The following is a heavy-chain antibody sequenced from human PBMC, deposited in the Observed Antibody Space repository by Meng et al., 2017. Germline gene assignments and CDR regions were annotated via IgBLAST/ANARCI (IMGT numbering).Heavy chain of an antibody. D-gene: IGHD5-18*01. Sequence: GGSLRLSCAASGFTFSSSWMHWVRQAPGKGLVWVSRINSDGSSTSYADSVKGRFTISRDNDKNTLYLQMNSLRAEDTAVYYCARDWNPWIQLWTTYYYYGMDVWGQGTTVTVSS. CDR1: GFTFSSSW. CDR3: ARDWNPWIQLWTTYYYYGMDV. J-gene: IGHJ6*02. V-gene: IGHV3-74*01. CDR2: INSDGSST.